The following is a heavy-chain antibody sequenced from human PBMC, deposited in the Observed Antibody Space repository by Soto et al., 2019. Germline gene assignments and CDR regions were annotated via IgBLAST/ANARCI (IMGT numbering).Heavy chain of an antibody. D-gene: IGHD3-16*01. CDR3: AKSAGSNAYYPNDY. J-gene: IGHJ4*02. V-gene: IGHV3-23*01. CDR2: ISGSGIST. CDR1: GFTFSSYA. Sequence: GGSLRLSCAASGFTFSSYAMTWVRQAPGKGLEWVSSISGSGISTYHADSVKGRFTISRDNSKNTLYLQMNSLRAEDAAVYYCAKSAGSNAYYPNDYWGQGTLVTVSS.